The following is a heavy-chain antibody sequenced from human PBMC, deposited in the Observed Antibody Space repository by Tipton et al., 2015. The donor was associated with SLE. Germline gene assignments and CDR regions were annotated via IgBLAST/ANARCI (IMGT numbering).Heavy chain of an antibody. CDR3: ARSLYSSRDDAYDV. Sequence: GLVKPSETLSLTCTVSGDSINGYFWSWIRQPPGKGLEWIGYMFYNGNTYRNPSFKSRVTMSVDTSKKQLYLNLNSVTTADTAVYYCARSLYSSRDDAYDVWGQGTVVTVPS. D-gene: IGHD6-13*01. CDR2: MFYNGNT. J-gene: IGHJ3*01. V-gene: IGHV4-59*01. CDR1: GDSINGYF.